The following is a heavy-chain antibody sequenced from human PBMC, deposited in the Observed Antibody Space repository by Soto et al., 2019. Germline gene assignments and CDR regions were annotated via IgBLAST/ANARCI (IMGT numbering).Heavy chain of an antibody. CDR2: ISFDGRNK. CDR3: ARDRLVVVTAIVDY. J-gene: IGHJ4*02. V-gene: IGHV3-30*04. CDR1: GFTFRNHA. Sequence: GGSLRLSCEASGFTFRNHAMHWVRQAPGKGLEWVALISFDGRNKYYAASVKGRFTISRDNSRNTLYLQMNSLRAEDTAVYYCARDRLVVVTAIVDYWGQGTLVTAPQ. D-gene: IGHD2-21*02.